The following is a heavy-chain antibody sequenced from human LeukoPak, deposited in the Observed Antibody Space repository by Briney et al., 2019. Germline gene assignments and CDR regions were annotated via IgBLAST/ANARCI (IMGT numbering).Heavy chain of an antibody. CDR3: ARNAGDY. V-gene: IGHV4-34*01. CDR2: INHSGST. D-gene: IGHD3-10*01. CDR1: GGSFSGYY. J-gene: IGHJ4*02. Sequence: SETLSLTCAVYGGSFSGYYWGWIRQPPGKGLEWIGEINHSGSTNYNPSLKSRVTMSVDTSKNQLSLKVISVTAADTAVYYCARNAGDYWGQGTLVTVSS.